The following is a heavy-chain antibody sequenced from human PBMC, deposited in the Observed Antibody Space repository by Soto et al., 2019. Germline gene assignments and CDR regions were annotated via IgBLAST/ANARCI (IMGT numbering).Heavy chain of an antibody. J-gene: IGHJ6*02. CDR2: IRSKANSYAT. Sequence: QLVESGGGLVQPGGSLTLSCAGSGFAFSGSTIHWVRQASGRGLEWVGRIRSKANSYATAYAEAVKGRFIISRDDSETTAYLQMNSLKIEDTAVYYCFRETYFSYHGMDVWGQGTTVTVSS. CDR3: FRETYFSYHGMDV. V-gene: IGHV3-73*02. CDR1: GFAFSGST.